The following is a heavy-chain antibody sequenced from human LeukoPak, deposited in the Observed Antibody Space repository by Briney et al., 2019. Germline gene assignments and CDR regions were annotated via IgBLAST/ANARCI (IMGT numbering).Heavy chain of an antibody. CDR1: GGSFSGYY. J-gene: IGHJ2*01. V-gene: IGHV4-34*01. CDR2: INHSGST. CDR3: ARGRRDPL. Sequence: SETLSLTCAVYGGSFSGYYWSWIRQPPGKGLEWIGEINHSGSTNYNPSLKSRVTISVDMSKNQLSLKLSSVTAADTAVYYCARGRRDPLWSRGTLVTVSS. D-gene: IGHD5-24*01.